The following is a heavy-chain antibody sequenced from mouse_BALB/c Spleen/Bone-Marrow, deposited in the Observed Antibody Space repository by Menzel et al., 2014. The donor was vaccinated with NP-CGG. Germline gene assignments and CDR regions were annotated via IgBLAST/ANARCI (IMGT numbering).Heavy chain of an antibody. J-gene: IGHJ3*01. CDR2: IDPYYGGT. V-gene: IGHV1S135*01. CDR3: ARSDGYYVAWFAY. CDR1: GYSFTGYN. Sequence: QHQQSGPELESPGAPLQLSCKASGYSFTGYNMNWVKQSNGKSLEWIGNIDPYYGGTSYNQKFKGKATLTVDKSSSTAYMQLKSLTSEDSAVYYCARSDGYYVAWFAYWGQGTLITVSA. D-gene: IGHD2-3*01.